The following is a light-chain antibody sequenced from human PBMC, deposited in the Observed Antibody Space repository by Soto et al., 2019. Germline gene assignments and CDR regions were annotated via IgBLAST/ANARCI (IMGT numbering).Light chain of an antibody. CDR2: DVS. J-gene: IGKJ4*01. V-gene: IGKV1-5*01. CDR1: QTLRTW. Sequence: DIPMTQSPSTLSASVGDRVTITCRASQTLRTWLAWYQQKPGKAPKLLIYDVSILQSEVPSRFSGSGSGTEFTLTISSLQPDDFATYYCQQYNGYPLTFGGGTKVEFK. CDR3: QQYNGYPLT.